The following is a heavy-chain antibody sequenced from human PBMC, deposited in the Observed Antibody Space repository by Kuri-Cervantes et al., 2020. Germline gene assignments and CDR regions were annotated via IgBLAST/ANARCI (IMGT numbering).Heavy chain of an antibody. CDR3: ARDRVLGGYCSGGSCGSYMDV. CDR2: IFHSGDT. CDR1: GYSIRSDYH. V-gene: IGHV4-38-2*02. D-gene: IGHD2-15*01. J-gene: IGHJ6*03. Sequence: ESLKISCTVSGYSIRSDYHWAWIRQSPVKGLEWIGSIFHSGDTYYNPSLKSRLIISVDTSNNKFFLSLTSMTAADTAVYFCARDRVLGGYCSGGSCGSYMDVWGKGTTVTVSS.